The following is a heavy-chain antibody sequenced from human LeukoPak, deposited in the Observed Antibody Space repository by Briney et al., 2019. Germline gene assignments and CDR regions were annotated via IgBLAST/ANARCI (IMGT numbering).Heavy chain of an antibody. CDR2: IWYDGNNI. CDR3: ARARYGDFDY. CDR1: GFTFSTYG. J-gene: IGHJ4*02. V-gene: IGHV3-30*19. Sequence: GKSLRLSCAASGFTFSTYGMHWVRQAPGKGLEWVAVIWYDGNNIFYGESVRGRFTISRDNSKNTLYLQMNSLRAEDTAVYYCARARYGDFDYWGQGTLVTVSS. D-gene: IGHD4-17*01.